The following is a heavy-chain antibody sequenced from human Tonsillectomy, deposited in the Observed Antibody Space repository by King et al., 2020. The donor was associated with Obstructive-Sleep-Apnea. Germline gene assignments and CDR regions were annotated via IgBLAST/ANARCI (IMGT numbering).Heavy chain of an antibody. CDR1: GFTFSSYS. J-gene: IGHJ5*02. D-gene: IGHD6-19*01. CDR3: ARGGYRGIAVAGTFWFDP. Sequence: EVQLVESGGGLVKPGGSLRLSCAASGFTFSSYSMNWVRQAPGKGLEWVSSISSSSSYIYYADSVKGRFTISRDNAKNSLYRPMNSLRAEDTAVYYCARGGYRGIAVAGTFWFDPWGQGTLVTVSS. CDR2: ISSSSSYI. V-gene: IGHV3-21*01.